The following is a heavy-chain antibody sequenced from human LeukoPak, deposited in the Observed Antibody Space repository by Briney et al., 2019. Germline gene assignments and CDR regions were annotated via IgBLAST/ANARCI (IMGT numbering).Heavy chain of an antibody. J-gene: IGHJ6*02. V-gene: IGHV4-39*01. CDR2: LYYSGST. D-gene: IGHD2-2*01. CDR1: GGSISSTSHF. Sequence: SETPSLTCTVSGGSISSTSHFWGWIRQPPGKGLEWIGSLYYSGSTYYNTSLKSRVTISVDTSKNQFSLRLSSVTAADTAVYYCARHEKPAAFYGMDVWGQGTTVTVSS. CDR3: ARHEKPAAFYGMDV.